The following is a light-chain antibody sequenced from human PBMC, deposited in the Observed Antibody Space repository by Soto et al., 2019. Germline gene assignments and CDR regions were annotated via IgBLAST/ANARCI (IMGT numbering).Light chain of an antibody. V-gene: IGLV6-57*02. J-gene: IGLJ2*01. Sequence: NFMLTQPHSVSESPGKTVTISCTGSSGSIGSAYVQWFQQRPCSAPTTVIFEDNQRPSGVSDRFSGSVDSSSNSASLTISGLQTEDEADYYCQSYDRNNVNVVFGGGTKVTVL. CDR3: QSYDRNNVNVV. CDR2: EDN. CDR1: SGSIGSAY.